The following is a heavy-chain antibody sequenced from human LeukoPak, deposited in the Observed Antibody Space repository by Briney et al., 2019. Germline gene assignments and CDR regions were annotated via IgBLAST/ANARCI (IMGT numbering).Heavy chain of an antibody. CDR3: ARDYSVVVAAY. CDR2: ISSSSSYI. V-gene: IGHV3-21*01. Sequence: GGSLRLSCAASGFTFSSYRMNWVRQAPGKGLEWVSSISSSSSYIDYADSVKGRFTISRDNAKNSLYLQMNGQRAEDTAAYYCARDYSVVVAAYWSQGTLVTV. D-gene: IGHD2-15*01. CDR1: GFTFSSYR. J-gene: IGHJ4*02.